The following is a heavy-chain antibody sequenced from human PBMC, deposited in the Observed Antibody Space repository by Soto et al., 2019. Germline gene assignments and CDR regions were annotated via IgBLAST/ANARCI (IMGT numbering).Heavy chain of an antibody. CDR2: ISGSGGST. Sequence: PGGSLRLSCAASGFTFSSYAMSWVRQAPGKGLEWVSAISGSGGSTYYADSVKGRFTISRDNSKNTLYLQMNSLRAEDTAVYYCAKALYYDSSGYPDLGYWGQGTLVTVSS. CDR3: AKALYYDSSGYPDLGY. V-gene: IGHV3-23*01. D-gene: IGHD3-22*01. CDR1: GFTFSSYA. J-gene: IGHJ4*02.